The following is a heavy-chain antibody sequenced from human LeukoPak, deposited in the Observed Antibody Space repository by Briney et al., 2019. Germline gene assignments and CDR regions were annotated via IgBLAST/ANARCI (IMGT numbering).Heavy chain of an antibody. J-gene: IGHJ4*02. CDR2: LSGGGDSR. CDR3: AKAVRSMVTGGGYFDS. CDR1: GFAFSNYA. D-gene: IGHD3-10*01. Sequence: GGSLRLSCAASGFAFSNYAMSWVRPAPGKGLEWVSSLSGGGDSRYYADSVMGRFTISRDNSKNPLYLQMNSLRAEDTAVYYCAKAVRSMVTGGGYFDSWGQGTLVTVSS. V-gene: IGHV3-23*01.